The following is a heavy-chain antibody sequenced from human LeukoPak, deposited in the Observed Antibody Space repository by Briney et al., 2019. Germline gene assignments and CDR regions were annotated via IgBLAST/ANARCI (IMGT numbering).Heavy chain of an antibody. CDR3: ARVRWIGELFPESNFDY. D-gene: IGHD3-10*01. V-gene: IGHV1-2*02. Sequence: ASVKVSCKASGYTFTGYYMHWVRQAPGQGLEWMGWINPNSGGTNYAQKFQGRVTMTRDTSISTAYMELSRLRSDDTAVYYCARVRWIGELFPESNFDYWGQGTLVTVSS. CDR2: INPNSGGT. J-gene: IGHJ4*02. CDR1: GYTFTGYY.